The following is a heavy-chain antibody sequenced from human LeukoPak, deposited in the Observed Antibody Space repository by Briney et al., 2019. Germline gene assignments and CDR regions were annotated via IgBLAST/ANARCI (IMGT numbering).Heavy chain of an antibody. D-gene: IGHD2-2*01. J-gene: IGHJ6*03. Sequence: PGGSLRLSCAASGFTFSTYAIHWVRQAPGKGLEWVAVISFDGVNTFYADSVKGRFTISRDNSNITVYLQMNNLRPEDTAVFYCARGQGYESYYYMDVWGKGTTVSVSS. CDR2: ISFDGVNT. CDR3: ARGQGYESYYYMDV. CDR1: GFTFSTYA. V-gene: IGHV3-30*04.